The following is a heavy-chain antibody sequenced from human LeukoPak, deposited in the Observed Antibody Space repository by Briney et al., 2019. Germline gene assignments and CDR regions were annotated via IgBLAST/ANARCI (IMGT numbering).Heavy chain of an antibody. D-gene: IGHD6-13*01. J-gene: IGHJ6*02. CDR3: ARDHPNPGPLSAAADIRADYYYHYGMDV. CDR2: IWYDGSNK. V-gene: IGHV3-33*01. CDR1: GFTFSSYG. Sequence: GGSLRLSCAASGFTFSSYGMHWVRQAPGKGLEWVAVIWYDGSNKYYADSVKGRFTISRDNSKNTLYLQMNSLRAEDTAVYYCARDHPNPGPLSAAADIRADYYYHYGMDVWGQGTTVTVSS.